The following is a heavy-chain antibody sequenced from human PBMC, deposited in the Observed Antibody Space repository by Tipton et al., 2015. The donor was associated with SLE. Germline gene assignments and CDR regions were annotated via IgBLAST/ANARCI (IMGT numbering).Heavy chain of an antibody. J-gene: IGHJ4*02. CDR2: ISWKSGSI. CDR1: GFRFDDYA. D-gene: IGHD3-10*01. CDR3: AKARSSDTGSFFDY. Sequence: SLRLSCAASGFRFDDYAMHWVRPGPGKGLGWVSGISWKSGSIGYGDPVKGRFTISRDNAKNSLYLEMNGLRAEDTALYYCAKARSSDTGSFFDYWGQGILITVSS. V-gene: IGHV3-9*01.